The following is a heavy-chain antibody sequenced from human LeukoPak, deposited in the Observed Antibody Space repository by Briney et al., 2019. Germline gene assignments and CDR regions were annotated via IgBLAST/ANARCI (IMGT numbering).Heavy chain of an antibody. CDR1: GGTFSSYA. CDR3: ARARAYYYHSSGYPDAFDI. V-gene: IGHV1-69*05. CDR2: IIPIFGTA. J-gene: IGHJ3*02. Sequence: ASVKVSCKASGGTFSSYAISWVRQAPGQGLEWMGRIIPIFGTANYAQKFQGRVTITTDESTSTAYMELSSLRSEDTAVYYCARARAYYYHSSGYPDAFDIWGQGTMVTVSS. D-gene: IGHD3-22*01.